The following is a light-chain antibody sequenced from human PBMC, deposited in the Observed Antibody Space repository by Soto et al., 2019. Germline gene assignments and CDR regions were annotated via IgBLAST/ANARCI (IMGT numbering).Light chain of an antibody. CDR2: EVT. J-gene: IGLJ1*01. V-gene: IGLV2-8*01. CDR1: SSDVGGYDY. CDR3: SSYTGGNPSYV. Sequence: QSALTQPPSASGSPGQSVSISCIGTSSDVGGYDYVSWYQQHPGKAPKLMIYEVTIRPSGVSDRFSGSKSGNTASLTVSGLQAEDEADYYCSSYTGGNPSYVFGTGPKLTVL.